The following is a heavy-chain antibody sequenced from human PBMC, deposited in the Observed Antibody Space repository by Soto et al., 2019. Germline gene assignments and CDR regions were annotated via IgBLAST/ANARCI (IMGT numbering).Heavy chain of an antibody. V-gene: IGHV1-69*04. D-gene: IGHD4-17*01. CDR1: GYTFTSYG. CDR3: ARDPGNTVTPHWYFDL. J-gene: IGHJ2*01. CDR2: IIPILGIA. Sequence: GASVKVSCKASGYTFTSYGISWVRQAPGQGLEWMGRIIPILGIANYAQKFQGRVTITADKSTSTAYMELSSLRSEDTAVYYCARDPGNTVTPHWYFDLWGRGTLVTVSS.